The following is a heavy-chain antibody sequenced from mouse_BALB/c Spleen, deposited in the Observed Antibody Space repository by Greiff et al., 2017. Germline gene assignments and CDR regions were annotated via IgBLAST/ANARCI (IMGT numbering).Heavy chain of an antibody. CDR1: GYSITSGYY. J-gene: IGHJ2*01. V-gene: IGHV3-6*02. CDR3: ARSYDGYSLDY. D-gene: IGHD2-3*01. Sequence: DVQLQESGPGLVKPSQSLSLTCSVTGYSITSGYYWNWIRQFPGNKLEWMGYISYDGSNNYNPSLKNRISITRDTSKNQFFLKLNSVTTEDTDTYYCARSYDGYSLDYWGQGTTLTVSS. CDR2: ISYDGSN.